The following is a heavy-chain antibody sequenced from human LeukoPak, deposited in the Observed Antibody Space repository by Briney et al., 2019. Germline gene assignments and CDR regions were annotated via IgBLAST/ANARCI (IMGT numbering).Heavy chain of an antibody. CDR2: IWYDGSNK. V-gene: IGHV3-33*08. D-gene: IGHD2-21*02. Sequence: PGGSLRLSCAASGFTFSDYYMSWVRQAPGKGLEWVAVIWYDGSNKYYADSVKGRFTISRDNSKNTLYLQMNSLRAEDTAVYYCARGPKIVVVTAIFDYWGQGTLVTVSS. CDR3: ARGPKIVVVTAIFDY. J-gene: IGHJ4*02. CDR1: GFTFSDYY.